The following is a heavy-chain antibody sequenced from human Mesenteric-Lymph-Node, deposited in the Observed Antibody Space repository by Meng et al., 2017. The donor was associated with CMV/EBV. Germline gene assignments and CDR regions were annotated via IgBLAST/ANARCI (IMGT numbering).Heavy chain of an antibody. Sequence: SETLSLTCSVSGGPIYDYFWSWIRQPPGKGLEWIAYIHSSGAADYNPSLKSRVSTSVDMSKNQFSLTLTPVTAADTAVYYCARYNNPAASGTYSNYFDSWGQGTLVTVSS. J-gene: IGHJ4*02. CDR2: IHSSGAA. V-gene: IGHV4-59*01. D-gene: IGHD1-26*01. CDR3: ARYNNPAASGTYSNYFDS. CDR1: GGPIYDYF.